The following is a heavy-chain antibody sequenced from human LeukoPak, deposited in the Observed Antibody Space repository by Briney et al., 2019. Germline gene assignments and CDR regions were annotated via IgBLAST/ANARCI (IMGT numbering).Heavy chain of an antibody. CDR1: GYTFTGYY. CDR2: INPNSGGT. CDR3: ASASYSLFSFDY. V-gene: IGHV1-2*02. J-gene: IGHJ4*02. D-gene: IGHD2-21*01. Sequence: ASVKVPCNASGYTFTGYYMHWVRQAPGQGLEWMGWINPNSGGTNYAQKFQGRVTMTRDTSISTAYMELSRLRSDDTAVYYCASASYSLFSFDYWGQGTLVTVSS.